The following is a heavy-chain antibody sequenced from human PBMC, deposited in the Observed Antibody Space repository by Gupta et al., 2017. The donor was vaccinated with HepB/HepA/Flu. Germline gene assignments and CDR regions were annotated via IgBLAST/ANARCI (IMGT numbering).Heavy chain of an antibody. CDR3: ARVAHGTLAEYYFDS. Sequence: QVQLQESGPGLVQSSETLSLICTVSGGSINGYYWSWIRQPAGKGLEWIGRIYSSGSTNYNPSLKSRVTMSVDTSKNQFSLNLSSVTAADTAAYYCARVAHGTLAEYYFDSWGQGTLVSVSS. CDR2: IYSSGST. D-gene: IGHD1-1*01. CDR1: GGSINGYY. J-gene: IGHJ4*02. V-gene: IGHV4-4*07.